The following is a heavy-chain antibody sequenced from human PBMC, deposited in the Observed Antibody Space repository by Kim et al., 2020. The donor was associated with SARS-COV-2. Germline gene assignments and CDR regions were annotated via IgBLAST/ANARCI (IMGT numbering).Heavy chain of an antibody. D-gene: IGHD3-16*01. CDR2: IYHSGST. CDR3: ARAPLGDYSAFDI. Sequence: SETLSLTCAVSGGSISSSNWWRWGRQPPGKGLEWIGEIYHSGSTNYNPSLKSRVTISIDKSKNQFSLKLSSVTAADTAVYYCARAPLGDYSAFDIWGQGTMVTVSS. J-gene: IGHJ3*02. CDR1: GGSISSSNW. V-gene: IGHV4-4*02.